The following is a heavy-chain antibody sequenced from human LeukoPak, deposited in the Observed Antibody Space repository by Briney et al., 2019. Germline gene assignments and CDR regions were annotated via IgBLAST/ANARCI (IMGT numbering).Heavy chain of an antibody. D-gene: IGHD6-19*01. V-gene: IGHV3-23*01. CDR3: AKYSSDWARAPYQFDY. Sequence: PGGSLRLSCAASGFTFSSYAISWVRQAPGKGLEWVSTISGSGGNTYYADSVKGRFTISRDNSKNTLYLQMNSLRAEDTAVYYCAKYSSDWARAPYQFDYWGQGTLVTVSS. CDR2: ISGSGGNT. CDR1: GFTFSSYA. J-gene: IGHJ4*02.